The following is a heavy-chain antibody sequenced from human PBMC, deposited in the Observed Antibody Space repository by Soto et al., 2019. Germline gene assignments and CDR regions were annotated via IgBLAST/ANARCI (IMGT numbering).Heavy chain of an antibody. J-gene: IGHJ4*01. V-gene: IGHV4-61*01. Sequence: SGALSLTCTVFGCSVNRGSYYWSWIRQPPGKGLEWIGYNYYSGSTQYNPSLKSPVTLSVDTSKNQFSLQLSSVTAADTGVYYCGRERRSDRSRDYFAYRGPG. CDR3: GRERRSDRSRDYFAY. CDR2: NYYSGST. CDR1: GCSVNRGSYY. D-gene: IGHD3-16*02.